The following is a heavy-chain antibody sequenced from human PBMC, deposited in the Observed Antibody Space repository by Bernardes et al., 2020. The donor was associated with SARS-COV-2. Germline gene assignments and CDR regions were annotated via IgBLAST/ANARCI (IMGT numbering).Heavy chain of an antibody. CDR2: INPNSGGT. Sequence: SVKVSCKASGYTFTGYYMHWVRQAPGQGLEWMGWINPNSGGTNYAQKFQGWVTMTRDTSISTAYMELSRLRSDDTAVYYCARDRGDSYGYWFDPWGQGTLVTVSS. CDR3: ARDRGDSYGYWFDP. J-gene: IGHJ5*02. CDR1: GYTFTGYY. V-gene: IGHV1-2*04. D-gene: IGHD5-18*01.